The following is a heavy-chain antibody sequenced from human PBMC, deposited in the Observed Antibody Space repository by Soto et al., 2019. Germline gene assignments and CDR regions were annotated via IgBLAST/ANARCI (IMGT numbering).Heavy chain of an antibody. CDR2: IYHSGST. D-gene: IGHD3-16*01. J-gene: IGHJ4*02. V-gene: IGHV4-30-2*01. CDR1: GGSISSGGYS. CDR3: ARGFGGVSLEYFDF. Sequence: SETLSLTCAVSGGSISSGGYSWSWIRQPPGKGLEWMGYIYHSGSTYYNPALQRRAAFSIDTSKTRFSLKLTSVTAADTAVYYCARGFGGVSLEYFDFWGQGPLVTVSP.